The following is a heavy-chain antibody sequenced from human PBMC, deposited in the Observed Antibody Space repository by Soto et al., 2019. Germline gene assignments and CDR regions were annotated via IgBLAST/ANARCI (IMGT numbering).Heavy chain of an antibody. J-gene: IGHJ4*02. V-gene: IGHV3-53*01. CDR2: IYSGGST. CDR1: GFTVSSNY. CDR3: ARYRLLWFGEYFDY. Sequence: VQLVESGGGLIQPGGSLRLSCAASGFTVSSNYMSWVRQAPGKGLEWVSVIYSGGSTYYADSVKGRFTISRDNSKNTLYLQMNSLRAEDTAVYYCARYRLLWFGEYFDYWGQGTLVTVSS. D-gene: IGHD3-10*01.